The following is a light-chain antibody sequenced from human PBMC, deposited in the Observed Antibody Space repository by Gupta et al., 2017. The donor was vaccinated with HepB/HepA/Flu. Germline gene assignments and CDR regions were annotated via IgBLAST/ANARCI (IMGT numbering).Light chain of an antibody. CDR3: TSYTSANSLV. CDR1: SSDVGAYNY. J-gene: IGLJ2*01. CDR2: DVN. Sequence: ALTQPASVSGSPGPSIAVSCTGTSSDVGAYNYVSCYQQPPATPLLLIYYDVNSRPAGPSSLSAAYYAATTALPTICVHEADDAAYYYSTSYTSANSLVFGGGTKLTVL. V-gene: IGLV2-14*01.